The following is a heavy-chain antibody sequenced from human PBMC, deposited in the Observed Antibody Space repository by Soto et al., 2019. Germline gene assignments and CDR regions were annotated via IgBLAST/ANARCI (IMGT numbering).Heavy chain of an antibody. V-gene: IGHV4-39*01. CDR1: GGSISISSYY. CDR2: IYHSGST. D-gene: IGHD6-13*01. J-gene: IGHJ4*02. CDR3: ARHGGISWWLYFDS. Sequence: QLRLQESGPGLVKPSETLSLTCTISGGSISISSYYWGWIRQPPGKGLECIGRIYHSGSTYYNPTLKSRVTISIDTHKNQFPLNLSSVTAADTAVYYCARHGGISWWLYFDSWGQGTLVTVSS.